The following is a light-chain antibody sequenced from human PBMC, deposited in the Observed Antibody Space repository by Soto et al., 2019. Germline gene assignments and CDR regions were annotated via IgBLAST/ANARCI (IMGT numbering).Light chain of an antibody. Sequence: QSALTQPASVSVSPGQSITISCTGTSSDVGSYNLVSWYQHHPGKAPKLMIYEVSKRPSGVSNRFSGSKSGNTASLTISGLQAEDEAGYYCCSYAGSSTFPYVFGTGTKVTVL. CDR3: CSYAGSSTFPYV. CDR2: EVS. CDR1: SSDVGSYNL. J-gene: IGLJ1*01. V-gene: IGLV2-23*02.